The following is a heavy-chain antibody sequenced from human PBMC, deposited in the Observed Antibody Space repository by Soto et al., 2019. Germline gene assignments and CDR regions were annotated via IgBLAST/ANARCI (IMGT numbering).Heavy chain of an antibody. D-gene: IGHD2-15*01. CDR1: GYTFTSYY. CDR2: INPSGGST. J-gene: IGHJ4*02. V-gene: IGHV1-46*03. CDR3: ARGPRGCSCGSCYSDY. Sequence: QVQLVQSGAEVKKPGASVKVSCKASGYTFTSYYMHWVRQAPGQGLEWMGIINPSGGSTSYAQKFQGRVTMTRDTSTSTVYMELSSLRSEDTAVYYCARGPRGCSCGSCYSDYWVQGTLVTVSS.